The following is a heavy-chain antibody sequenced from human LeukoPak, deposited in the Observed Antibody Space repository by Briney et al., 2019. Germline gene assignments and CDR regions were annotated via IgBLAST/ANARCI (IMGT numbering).Heavy chain of an antibody. CDR2: ISSNGGNT. CDR1: GFTFSSYA. Sequence: GGSLRLSCSASGFTFSSYAMHWVRQAPGKGLEYVSSISSNGGNTYYADSVKGRFTISRDNSKNTLYLQMSSLRAEDTAVYYCVKGLDIVATITRTNDYWGQGTLVTVSS. D-gene: IGHD5-12*01. CDR3: VKGLDIVATITRTNDY. J-gene: IGHJ4*02. V-gene: IGHV3-64D*06.